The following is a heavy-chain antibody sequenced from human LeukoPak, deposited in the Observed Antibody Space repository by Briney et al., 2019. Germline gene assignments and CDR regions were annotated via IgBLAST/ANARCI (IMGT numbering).Heavy chain of an antibody. V-gene: IGHV3-30*04. CDR3: VRSAVATADFDH. Sequence: GGSLRLSCEASGFPFNSYPMRWVRQAPGLGLEWVGVISHDGSNKFYKESVEGRFTISRDNSKNTLYLYINIPTPEDTAMYYCVRSAVATADFDHWGQGALVIVSS. J-gene: IGHJ4*02. D-gene: IGHD5-12*01. CDR1: GFPFNSYP. CDR2: ISHDGSNK.